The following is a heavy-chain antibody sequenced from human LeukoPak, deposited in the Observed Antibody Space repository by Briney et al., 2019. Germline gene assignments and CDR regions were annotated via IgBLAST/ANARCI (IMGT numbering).Heavy chain of an antibody. D-gene: IGHD3-22*01. CDR2: INPNSGGT. V-gene: IGHV1-2*02. CDR1: GYTFTGCY. J-gene: IGHJ3*02. Sequence: ASVKVSRKASGYTFTGCYMHWVRQAPGQGLEWMGWINPNSGGTNYAQKFQGRVTMTRDTSISTAYMELSRLRSDDTAVYYCARRKPTMIVVVYAFDIWGQGTMVTVSS. CDR3: ARRKPTMIVVVYAFDI.